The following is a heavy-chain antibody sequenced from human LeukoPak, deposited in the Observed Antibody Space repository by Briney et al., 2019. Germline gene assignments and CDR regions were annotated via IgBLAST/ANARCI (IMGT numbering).Heavy chain of an antibody. CDR2: IYYSGNT. CDR1: GDSISSYF. CDR3: AREMYYYDSSGYSYGRIGAFDI. D-gene: IGHD3-22*01. Sequence: SETLSLTCTVSGDSISSYFWSWIRQPPGMGLEWIGYIYYSGNTNYNPSLKSRVTISVDTSKNQFSLKLSSVTAADTAVYYCAREMYYYDSSGYSYGRIGAFDIWGQGTMDTVSS. J-gene: IGHJ3*02. V-gene: IGHV4-59*01.